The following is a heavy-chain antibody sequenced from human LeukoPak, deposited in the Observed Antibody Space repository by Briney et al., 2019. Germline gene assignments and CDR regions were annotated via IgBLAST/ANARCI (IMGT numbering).Heavy chain of an antibody. J-gene: IGHJ4*02. D-gene: IGHD4-23*01. V-gene: IGHV4-34*01. CDR1: GGSFSGYY. CDR2: INHSGST. CDR3: ARVGNDYGGKSPLY. Sequence: SETLSLTCAVYGGSFSGYYWSWIRQPPGKGLEWIGEINHSGSTNYNPSLKSRVTISVDTSKNQFSLKLSSATAADTAVYYCARVGNDYGGKSPLYWGQGTLVTVSS.